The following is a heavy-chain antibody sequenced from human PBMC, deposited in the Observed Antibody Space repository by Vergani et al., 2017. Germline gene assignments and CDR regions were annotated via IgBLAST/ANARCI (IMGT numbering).Heavy chain of an antibody. V-gene: IGHV3-23*01. D-gene: IGHD2-21*02. J-gene: IGHJ5*02. CDR3: AKDPYCGGDCYSRGWFDP. CDR2: ISGSGGST. Sequence: EVQLLESGGGLVQPGGSLRLSCAASGFTFSSYAMSWVRQAPGKGLEWVSAISGSGGSTYYADSVKGRFTISRDNSKNTLYLQMNSLRAEDTAVYYCAKDPYCGGDCYSRGWFDPWGQGTLVTVS. CDR1: GFTFSSYA.